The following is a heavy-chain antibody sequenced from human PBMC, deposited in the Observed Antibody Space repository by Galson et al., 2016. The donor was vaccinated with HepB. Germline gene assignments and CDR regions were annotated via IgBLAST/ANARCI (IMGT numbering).Heavy chain of an antibody. CDR1: GFTFSDYY. Sequence: LRLSCAASGFTFSDYYMSWIRQAPGKGLERVSYISSSGSTIYYADPVKGRFTISRDNAKNSLYLQMNSLRAEDTAVYYCARKLRGYSSYLDVWGKGTTVTVSS. CDR3: ARKLRGYSSYLDV. CDR2: ISSSGSTI. V-gene: IGHV3-11*01. D-gene: IGHD5-18*01. J-gene: IGHJ6*03.